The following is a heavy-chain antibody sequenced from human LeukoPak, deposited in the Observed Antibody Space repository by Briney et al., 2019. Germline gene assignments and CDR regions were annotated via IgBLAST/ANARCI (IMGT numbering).Heavy chain of an antibody. D-gene: IGHD3-3*01. CDR3: ARNQTSYDSWSGSRTGSHQAFDV. J-gene: IGHJ3*01. CDR1: GGSVSSYY. CDR2: IYSPGTT. V-gene: IGHV4-59*02. Sequence: PSETLSLTCTVSGGSVSSYYWSWIRQPPGKGLEWIGYIYSPGTTNYNPPLKSRVSFSVDTSKNQFSLNLNSVTAADTAIYYCARNQTSYDSWSGSRTGSHQAFDVWGQGRLVTVSS.